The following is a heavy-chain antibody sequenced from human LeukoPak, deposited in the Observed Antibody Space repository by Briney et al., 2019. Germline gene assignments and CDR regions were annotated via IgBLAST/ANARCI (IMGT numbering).Heavy chain of an antibody. Sequence: GASVKVSCKASGGTFSSYAISWVRQAPGQGLEWMGGIIPIFGTANYAQKFQGRVTMTRDTSISTVCMELSSLRSEDTAVYYCARTYYYDSSGYYSFDPWGQGTLVTVSS. CDR1: GGTFSSYA. CDR3: ARTYYYDSSGYYSFDP. J-gene: IGHJ5*02. D-gene: IGHD3-22*01. V-gene: IGHV1-69*05. CDR2: IIPIFGTA.